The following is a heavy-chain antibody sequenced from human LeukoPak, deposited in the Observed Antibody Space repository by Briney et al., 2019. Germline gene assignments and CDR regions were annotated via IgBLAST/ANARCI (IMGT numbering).Heavy chain of an antibody. D-gene: IGHD2-21*02. CDR1: GFTFSSYG. CDR3: AKGPSGDFIYYFDN. V-gene: IGHV3-30*02. Sequence: GGSLRLSCAASGFTFSSYGMHWVRQAPGKGLEWVAFIRYDGSNKYYTDSVKGRFTISRDNSKNTLYLQMNSLRADDTAVYYCAKGPSGDFIYYFDNWGQGTLVTASS. J-gene: IGHJ4*02. CDR2: IRYDGSNK.